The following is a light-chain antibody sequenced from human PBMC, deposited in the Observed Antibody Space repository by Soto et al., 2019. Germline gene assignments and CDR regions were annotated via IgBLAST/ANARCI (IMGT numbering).Light chain of an antibody. J-gene: IGKJ3*01. Sequence: ILVTQSPGTLSLSPGERATLSCRASQSVSSNYLAWYQQKPGQAPRLLIYGASSRATGIPDRFSGSGSGTDFTLTISRLEPEDFAVYYCQQYGKSRFIFGPGTKVDIK. CDR1: QSVSSNY. CDR3: QQYGKSRFI. V-gene: IGKV3-20*01. CDR2: GAS.